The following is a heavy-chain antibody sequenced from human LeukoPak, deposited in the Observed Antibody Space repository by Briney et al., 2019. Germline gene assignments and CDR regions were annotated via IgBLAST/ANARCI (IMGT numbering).Heavy chain of an antibody. CDR3: AGSYDSSGYYY. CDR2: IYYSGST. CDR1: GGSISSYY. Sequence: SETLSLTCTVSGGSISSYYWSWIRQPPGKGLEWIGYIYYSGSTNYNPSLKSRATISVDTSKNQFSLKLSSVTAADTAAYCCAGSYDSSGYYYWGQGTLVTVSS. J-gene: IGHJ4*02. V-gene: IGHV4-59*01. D-gene: IGHD3-22*01.